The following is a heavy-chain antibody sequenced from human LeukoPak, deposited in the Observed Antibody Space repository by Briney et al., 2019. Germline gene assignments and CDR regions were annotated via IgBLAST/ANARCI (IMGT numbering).Heavy chain of an antibody. V-gene: IGHV4-59*01. Sequence: TPSETLSLTCTVSGGSINSYYWSWIRQPPGKGLEWIGYIYYSGSTNYNPSLKSRVTISVDTSKNQFSLRLSSVTAADTAVYYCARRVVAATQLDYWGQGTLVTVSS. D-gene: IGHD2-15*01. CDR1: GGSINSYY. CDR2: IYYSGST. CDR3: ARRVVAATQLDY. J-gene: IGHJ4*02.